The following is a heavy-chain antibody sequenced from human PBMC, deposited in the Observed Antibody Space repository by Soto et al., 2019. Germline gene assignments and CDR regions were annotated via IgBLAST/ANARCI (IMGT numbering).Heavy chain of an antibody. CDR2: VYSSGST. D-gene: IGHD4-17*01. CDR3: ARGDYADYQEDFDY. J-gene: IGHJ4*02. CDR1: GGSISGFY. V-gene: IGHV4-59*01. Sequence: SETLSLTCTVSGGSISGFYWSWIRQPPGKGLEWIGYVYSSGSTNYNPSLKSRVTISVDTSKNQFSLKLGSVTAADTAVYYCARGDYADYQEDFDYWGQGTLVTVSS.